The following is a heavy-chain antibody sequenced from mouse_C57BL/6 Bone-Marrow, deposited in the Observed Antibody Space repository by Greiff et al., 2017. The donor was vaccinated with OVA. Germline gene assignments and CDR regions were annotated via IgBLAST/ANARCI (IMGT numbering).Heavy chain of an antibody. CDR3: ARTDCPYYFDY. CDR2: INPNNGGT. CDR1: GYTFTDYY. V-gene: IGHV1-26*01. J-gene: IGHJ2*01. Sequence: EVQLQQSGPELVKPGASVKISCKASGYTFTDYYMNWVKQSHGKSLEWIGDINPNNGGTSYNQKFKGKATLTVDKSSSTAYMELRSLTSEDSAVYYCARTDCPYYFDYWGQGTTLTVSS.